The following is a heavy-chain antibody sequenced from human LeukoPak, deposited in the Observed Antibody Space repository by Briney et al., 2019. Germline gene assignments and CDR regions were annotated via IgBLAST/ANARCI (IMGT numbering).Heavy chain of an antibody. V-gene: IGHV4-59*12. CDR2: IFYSGST. J-gene: IGHJ6*03. Sequence: SETLSLTCTVSGGSISSYYWSWIRQPPGKGLEWIGYIFYSGSTNYNPSLKSRVTISVDKSKNQFSLKLSSVTAADTAVYYCARDQMGELPYYYYYYMDVWGKGTTVTVSS. D-gene: IGHD1-26*01. CDR3: ARDQMGELPYYYYYYMDV. CDR1: GGSISSYY.